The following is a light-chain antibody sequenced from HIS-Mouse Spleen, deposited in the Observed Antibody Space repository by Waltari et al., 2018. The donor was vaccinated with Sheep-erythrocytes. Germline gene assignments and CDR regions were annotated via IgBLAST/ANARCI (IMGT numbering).Light chain of an antibody. Sequence: QSALTQPRSVSGSPGQSVTIPCTGTSSDVGGYNYVPWSQQHPGKAPRLIIYDVSKRPSGVPDRFSGSKSGNTASLTISGLQAEDEADYYCCSYAGSYNHVFATGTKVTVL. CDR3: CSYAGSYNHV. J-gene: IGLJ1*01. CDR1: SSDVGGYNY. V-gene: IGLV2-11*01. CDR2: DVS.